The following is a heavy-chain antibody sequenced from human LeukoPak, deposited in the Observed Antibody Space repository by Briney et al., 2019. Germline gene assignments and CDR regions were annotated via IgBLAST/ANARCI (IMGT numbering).Heavy chain of an antibody. Sequence: SETLSLTCTVSGNSISSNNYYWSWVRQPAGRGLEWIGRVYPSGNTNYNPYNPSLTDRVIISIDTSRSQFSLILTSVTAADTAMYYCARAESGHYYFDYWGRGTLVTVSS. CDR1: GNSISSNNYY. D-gene: IGHD5-12*01. V-gene: IGHV4-61*02. CDR3: ARAESGHYYFDY. J-gene: IGHJ4*02. CDR2: VYPSGNT.